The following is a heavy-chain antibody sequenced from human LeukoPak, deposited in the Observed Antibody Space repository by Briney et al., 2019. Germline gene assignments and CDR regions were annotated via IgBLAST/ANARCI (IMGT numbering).Heavy chain of an antibody. CDR2: ISGSGANT. V-gene: IGHV3-23*01. Sequence: PGGSLRLSCAASGFTFSNYGMSWVRQAPGKGLEWVSVISGSGANTYYADSVKGRFTISRDNSKNTLYLQMNSLRAEDTAVYYCARDRRMIAVATTGHYYYYGMDVWGQGTTVTVSS. D-gene: IGHD6-19*01. J-gene: IGHJ6*02. CDR1: GFTFSNYG. CDR3: ARDRRMIAVATTGHYYYYGMDV.